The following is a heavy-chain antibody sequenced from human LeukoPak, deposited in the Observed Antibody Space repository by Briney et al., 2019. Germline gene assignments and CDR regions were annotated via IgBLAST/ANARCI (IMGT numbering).Heavy chain of an antibody. CDR2: IYTSGST. CDR3: ARDVTPIGASLFDP. D-gene: IGHD3-16*01. J-gene: IGHJ5*02. CDR1: YY. V-gene: IGHV4-4*07. Sequence: YYWSWIRQPAGKGLEWIGRIYTSGSTNYNPSLKSRVTMSVDTSKNQFSLKLSSVTAADTAVYYCARDVTPIGASLFDPWGQGTLVTASS.